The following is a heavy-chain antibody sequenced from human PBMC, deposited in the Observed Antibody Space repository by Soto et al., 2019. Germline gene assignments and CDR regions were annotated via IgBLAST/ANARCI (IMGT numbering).Heavy chain of an antibody. CDR2: ISYDGSNK. Sequence: QVQLVESGGGVVQPGRSLRLSCAASGFTFSSYGMHWVRQAPGKGLEWVAVISYDGSNKYYADSVKGRFTISRDNSKNTLYLQMTSLRAEDTAVYYCAKGSGSYGYWGQGTLVTVSS. CDR1: GFTFSSYG. CDR3: AKGSGSYGY. V-gene: IGHV3-30*18. J-gene: IGHJ4*02. D-gene: IGHD1-26*01.